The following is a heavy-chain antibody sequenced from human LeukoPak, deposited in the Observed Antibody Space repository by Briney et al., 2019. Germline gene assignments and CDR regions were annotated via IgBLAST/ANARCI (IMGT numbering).Heavy chain of an antibody. Sequence: GGSLRLSCPASGFTLNTNDMNWVRQAPGKGLEWVSIMYPWGSAFYTDSVKGRFTVTRGESKNMIFLQMNTLSPDDTAMYYCVRQGGGDNCRWGQGALVTVSS. CDR2: MYPWGSA. CDR3: VRQGGGDNCR. CDR1: GFTLNTND. J-gene: IGHJ4*01. V-gene: IGHV3-66*02. D-gene: IGHD4-23*01.